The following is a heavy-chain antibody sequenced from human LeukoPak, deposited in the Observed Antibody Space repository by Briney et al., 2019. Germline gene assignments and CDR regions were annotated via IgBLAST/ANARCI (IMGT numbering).Heavy chain of an antibody. CDR2: INHSGST. D-gene: IGHD6-13*01. Sequence: SETLSLTCAVYGGSFSGYYWSWIRQPPGKGLEWIGEINHSGSTNYNPSLKSRVTISVDTSKNRFSLKLSSVTAADTAVYYCTIAGYYYGMDVWGQGTTVTVSS. V-gene: IGHV4-34*01. CDR3: TIAGYYYGMDV. CDR1: GGSFSGYY. J-gene: IGHJ6*02.